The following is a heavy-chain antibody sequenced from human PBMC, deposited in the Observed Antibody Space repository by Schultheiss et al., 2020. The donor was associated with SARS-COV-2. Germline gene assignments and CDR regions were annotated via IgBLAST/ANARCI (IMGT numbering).Heavy chain of an antibody. CDR1: GESFSGFS. Sequence: SQTLSLTCAVFGESFSGFSWTWIRQSPGKGLEWIGQVSHSGGTHFNPSLKRRLTISIDTSKRQFSPRLTSVTAADTATYYCSRGRTSVIPSPVLGLGPLYFSYYMDVWGKGAAVTVSS. CDR3: SRGRTSVIPSPVLGLGPLYFSYYMDV. D-gene: IGHD6-19*01. CDR2: VSHSGGT. V-gene: IGHV4-34*01. J-gene: IGHJ6*03.